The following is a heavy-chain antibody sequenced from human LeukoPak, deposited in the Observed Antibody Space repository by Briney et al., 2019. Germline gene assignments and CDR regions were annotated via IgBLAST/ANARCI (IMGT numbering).Heavy chain of an antibody. Sequence: SVKVSCKASGYTFTSYDISWVRQAPGQGLEWMGGIIPIFGTANYAQKFQGRVTITADESTSTAYMELSSLRSEDTAVYYCAGGGRYFDWLLDYWGQGTLVTVSS. J-gene: IGHJ4*02. CDR1: GYTFTSYD. CDR3: AGGGRYFDWLLDY. V-gene: IGHV1-69*13. D-gene: IGHD3-9*01. CDR2: IIPIFGTA.